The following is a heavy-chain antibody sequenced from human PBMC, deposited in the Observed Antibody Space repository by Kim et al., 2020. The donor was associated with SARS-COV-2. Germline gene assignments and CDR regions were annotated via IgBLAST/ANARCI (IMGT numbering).Heavy chain of an antibody. CDR3: ARPLYDYVWGTY. D-gene: IGHD3-16*01. Sequence: TNHAESVKSRFAISRDNAKNTLYLQMTSLRAEDTAIYYCARPLYDYVWGTYWGQGTLVTVSS. CDR2: T. V-gene: IGHV3-74*01. J-gene: IGHJ4*02.